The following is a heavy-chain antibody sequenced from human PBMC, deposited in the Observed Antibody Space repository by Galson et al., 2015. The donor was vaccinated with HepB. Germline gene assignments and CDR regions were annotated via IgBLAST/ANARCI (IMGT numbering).Heavy chain of an antibody. CDR2: ISYDGSDK. J-gene: IGHJ4*02. CDR1: GFTLRNYG. CDR3: AREDNWNYWVY. D-gene: IGHD1-7*01. Sequence: SLRLSCAASGFTLRNYGLHWVRQAPGKGLEWVTIISYDGSDKKYAESVKGRFTVSRDNSKNTLYLQLNSVRVEDTAVYYCAREDNWNYWVYWGQGTLVTVSS. V-gene: IGHV3-30*03.